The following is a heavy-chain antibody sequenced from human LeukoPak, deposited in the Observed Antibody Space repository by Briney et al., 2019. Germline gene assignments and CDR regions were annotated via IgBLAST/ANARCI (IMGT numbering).Heavy chain of an antibody. CDR3: AKYGITMVRGVIVGYYYMDV. CDR1: GFTFSSYA. V-gene: IGHV3-23*01. Sequence: GGSLRLSCAASGFTFSSYAMSWVRQAPGKGLEWVSAISGSGGSTYYADSVKGRFTISRDNSKNTLYLQMNSLRAEDTAVYYCAKYGITMVRGVIVGYYYMDVWGKGTTVTVSS. J-gene: IGHJ6*03. D-gene: IGHD3-10*01. CDR2: ISGSGGST.